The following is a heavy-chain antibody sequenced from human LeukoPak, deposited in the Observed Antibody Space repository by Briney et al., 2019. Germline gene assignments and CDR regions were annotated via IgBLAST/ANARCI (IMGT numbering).Heavy chain of an antibody. J-gene: IGHJ3*02. D-gene: IGHD3-22*01. CDR1: GGTFSSYA. Sequence: SVKVSCKASGGTFSSYAISWVRQAPGQGLVWMGGIIPIFGTANYAQKFQGRVTITADASTSTAYMELSSLRSEDTAVYYCARDLGDSSGYGAFDIWGQGTMVTVSS. V-gene: IGHV1-69*01. CDR3: ARDLGDSSGYGAFDI. CDR2: IIPIFGTA.